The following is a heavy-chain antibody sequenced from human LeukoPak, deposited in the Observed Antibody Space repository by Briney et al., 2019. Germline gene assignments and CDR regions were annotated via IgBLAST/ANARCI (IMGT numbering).Heavy chain of an antibody. V-gene: IGHV4-38-2*02. CDR2: IHHSRGT. Sequence: SETLSLTCSVSGYSISSGFYWGWIRQPPGKGLEWFGTIHHSRGTSYNPSLKSRVTISLDTSKNRFSLRLSSVTAADTAVYYCAREITMVRGVIIRYYYYYYMDVWGKGTTVTISS. J-gene: IGHJ6*03. CDR1: GYSISSGFY. CDR3: AREITMVRGVIIRYYYYYYMDV. D-gene: IGHD3-10*01.